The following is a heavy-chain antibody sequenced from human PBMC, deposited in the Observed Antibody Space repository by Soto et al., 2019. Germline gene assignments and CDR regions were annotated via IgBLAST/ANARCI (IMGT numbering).Heavy chain of an antibody. V-gene: IGHV4-34*01. CDR1: GGSFSGYY. CDR2: INHSGST. J-gene: IGHJ4*02. D-gene: IGHD3-22*01. Sequence: QVQLQQWGAGLLKPSETLSLTCAVYGGSFSGYYWSWIRQPPGKGLEWIGEINHSGSTNYNPSLKSRVTISVDTSKNQFSLKLSSVTAADTAVYYCARGVISAGYDSSGYPYYFDYWGQGTLVTVSS. CDR3: ARGVISAGYDSSGYPYYFDY.